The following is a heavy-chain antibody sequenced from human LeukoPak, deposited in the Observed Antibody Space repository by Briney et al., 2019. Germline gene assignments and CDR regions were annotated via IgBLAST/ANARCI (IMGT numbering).Heavy chain of an antibody. CDR2: MFYSGST. J-gene: IGHJ4*02. D-gene: IGHD6-19*01. CDR3: ARVGQWQYYFDY. CDR1: GDSFNTYY. Sequence: SETLSLTCTVSGDSFNTYYWSWIRQPPGKGLEWIGYMFYSGSTNYNPSLKSRVTISVDTSKNQFSLNLHSVTAADTALYYCARVGQWQYYFDYWGQGTLVTVSS. V-gene: IGHV4-59*01.